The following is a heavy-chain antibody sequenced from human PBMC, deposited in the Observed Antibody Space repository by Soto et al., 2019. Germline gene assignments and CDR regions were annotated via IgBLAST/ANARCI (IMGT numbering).Heavy chain of an antibody. CDR1: GGSISSGDYY. Sequence: SETLSLTCTVSGGSISSGDYYWSWIRQPPGKGLEWIGYIYYSGSTYYNPSLKSRVTISVDTSKNQFSLKLGSVTAADTAVYYCAREGGGSGYYGSGSSGDMDVWGQGTTVTVSS. CDR2: IYYSGST. D-gene: IGHD3-10*01. CDR3: AREGGGSGYYGSGSSGDMDV. J-gene: IGHJ6*02. V-gene: IGHV4-30-4*01.